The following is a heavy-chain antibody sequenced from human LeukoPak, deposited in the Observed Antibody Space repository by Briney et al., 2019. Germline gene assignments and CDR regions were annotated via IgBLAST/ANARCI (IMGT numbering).Heavy chain of an antibody. J-gene: IGHJ4*02. CDR3: ATVWGGRIRSWRFDY. Sequence: SETLSLTCTVSGGSISSYYWSWIRQPPGKGLEWIGYIYYSGSTNYNPSLKSRATISEDTSKNQFSLKLSSVTASDTAVYYCATVWGGRIRSWRFDYWGQGTLVTVSS. CDR1: GGSISSYY. V-gene: IGHV4-59*01. D-gene: IGHD6-13*01. CDR2: IYYSGST.